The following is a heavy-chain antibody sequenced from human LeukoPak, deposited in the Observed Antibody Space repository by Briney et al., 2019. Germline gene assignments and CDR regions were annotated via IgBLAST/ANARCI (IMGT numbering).Heavy chain of an antibody. Sequence: ASVKVSCXASGYTFTGYYMHWVRQAPGQGLEWMGWGNPNSGVTNYAQKFQGRVTMTSDTSISTAYMELSRLTSDDAAVYYCARGFRGYGDFYFDYWGQGTLVTASS. CDR2: GNPNSGVT. CDR1: GYTFTGYY. J-gene: IGHJ4*02. V-gene: IGHV1-2*02. D-gene: IGHD4-17*01. CDR3: ARGFRGYGDFYFDY.